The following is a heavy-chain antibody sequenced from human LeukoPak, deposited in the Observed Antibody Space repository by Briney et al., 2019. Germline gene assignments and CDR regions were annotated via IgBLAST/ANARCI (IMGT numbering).Heavy chain of an antibody. CDR3: ATVGGLGYCSSTSCYSFDY. CDR1: GYTLTELS. J-gene: IGHJ4*02. V-gene: IGHV1-24*01. D-gene: IGHD2-2*01. Sequence: ASVKVSCKVSGYTLTELSMHWVRQAPGKGLEWMGGFDPEDGETIYAQKFQGRVTMTEDTSTDTAYMELSSLRSEDTAVYYCATVGGLGYCSSTSCYSFDYWGQGTLVTVSS. CDR2: FDPEDGET.